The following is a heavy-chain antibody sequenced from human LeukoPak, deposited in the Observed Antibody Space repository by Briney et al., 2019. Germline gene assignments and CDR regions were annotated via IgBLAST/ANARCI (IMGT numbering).Heavy chain of an antibody. Sequence: SETLSLTCTVSGGSIGSSSYYWGWIRQPPGKGLEWIGSIFRTGSTYYSASLKRRVSISVNTSKNHIALKLTSVTAADTAVYFCARRVGFYGSGSLNYFDPWGQGILVSVSS. D-gene: IGHD3-10*01. J-gene: IGHJ5*01. CDR3: ARRVGFYGSGSLNYFDP. CDR1: GGSIGSSSYY. V-gene: IGHV4-39*02. CDR2: IFRTGST.